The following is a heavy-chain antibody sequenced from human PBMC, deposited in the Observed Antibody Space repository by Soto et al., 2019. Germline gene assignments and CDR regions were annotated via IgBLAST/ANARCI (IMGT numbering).Heavy chain of an antibody. CDR3: AMSADFVYVRVSTPWGWFDP. D-gene: IGHD3-16*01. V-gene: IGHV4-31*03. CDR2: IYYSGST. CDR1: GGSISSGGYY. J-gene: IGHJ5*02. Sequence: QVQLQESGPGLVKPSQTLSLTCTVSGGSISSGGYYWSWIRQHPGKGLEWIGYIYYSGSTYYNPSLKSRVTISVDTSKNQFSLKLSSVTAADTAVYYCAMSADFVYVRVSTPWGWFDPWGQGTLVTVSS.